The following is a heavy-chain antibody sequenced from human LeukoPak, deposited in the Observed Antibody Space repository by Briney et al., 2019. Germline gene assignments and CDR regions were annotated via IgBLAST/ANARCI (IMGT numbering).Heavy chain of an antibody. CDR2: MTSSGAA. J-gene: IGHJ3*02. CDR1: TFTLSTYA. D-gene: IGHD2-8*01. Sequence: PGGSLRLSCVASTFTLSTYAMTWVRQAPGKGLEWVSSMTSSGAAYYAGSVKGRFTISRDNSKNTLYLQMKSLRAEDTAIYYCAKDPNGDYIGALDNWDQGTMVTVFS. V-gene: IGHV3-23*01. CDR3: AKDPNGDYIGALDN.